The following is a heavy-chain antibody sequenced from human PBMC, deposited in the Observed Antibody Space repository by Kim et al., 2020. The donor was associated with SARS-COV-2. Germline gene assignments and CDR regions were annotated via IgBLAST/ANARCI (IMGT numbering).Heavy chain of an antibody. D-gene: IGHD3-3*01. J-gene: IGHJ6*03. CDR2: MNPNSGNT. V-gene: IGHV1-8*01. CDR1: GYTFTSYD. CDR3: ARLYYDFWSGWGYYYYMDV. Sequence: ASVKVSCKASGYTFTSYDINWVRQATGQGLEWMGWMNPNSGNTGYAQKFQGRVTMTRNTSISTAYMELSSLRSEDTAVYYCARLYYDFWSGWGYYYYMDVWGKGTTVTVSS.